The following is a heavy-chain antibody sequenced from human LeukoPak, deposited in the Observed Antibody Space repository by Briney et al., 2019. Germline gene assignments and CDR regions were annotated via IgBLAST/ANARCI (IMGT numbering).Heavy chain of an antibody. J-gene: IGHJ4*02. CDR1: GGTFSSYA. D-gene: IGHD3-3*01. Sequence: ASVKVSCKASGGTFSSYAISWVRQAPGQGLEWMGRIIPILGIANYAQKFQGRVTITADKSTSTAYMELSSLRPEDTAVYYCARDKIPYYDFWSGWSLSYWGQGTLVTVSS. CDR2: IIPILGIA. V-gene: IGHV1-69*04. CDR3: ARDKIPYYDFWSGWSLSY.